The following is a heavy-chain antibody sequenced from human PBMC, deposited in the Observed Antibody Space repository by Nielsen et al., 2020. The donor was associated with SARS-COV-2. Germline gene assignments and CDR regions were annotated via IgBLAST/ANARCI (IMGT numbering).Heavy chain of an antibody. CDR2: IWYDGSNK. CDR3: ARVPYYDILTGSTFDY. D-gene: IGHD3-9*01. Sequence: GESLKISYAASGFTFSSYGMHWVRQAPGKGLEWVAVIWYDGSNKYYADSVKGRFTISRDNAKNSLYLQMNSLRAEDTAVYYCARVPYYDILTGSTFDYWGQGTLVTVSS. CDR1: GFTFSSYG. J-gene: IGHJ4*02. V-gene: IGHV3-33*01.